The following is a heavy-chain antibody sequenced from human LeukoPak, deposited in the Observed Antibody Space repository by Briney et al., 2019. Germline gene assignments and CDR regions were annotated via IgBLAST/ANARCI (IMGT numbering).Heavy chain of an antibody. D-gene: IGHD3-22*01. CDR1: GYRFTSYW. CDR2: IYPGDSDT. Sequence: GESLKISCKGSGYRFTSYWIGWGRRMPGKGLEGMGSIYPGDSDTRYSPSFQGQVTISADKSISTAYLQWSSLKASDTAMYYCARLGSDYYDSSGSYYELGYWGQGTLVTVSS. V-gene: IGHV5-51*01. CDR3: ARLGSDYYDSSGSYYELGY. J-gene: IGHJ4*02.